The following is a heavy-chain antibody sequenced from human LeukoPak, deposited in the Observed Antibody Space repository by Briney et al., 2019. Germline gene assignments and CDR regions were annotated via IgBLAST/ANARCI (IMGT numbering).Heavy chain of an antibody. V-gene: IGHV4-39*07. CDR1: GGSISSSSYY. Sequence: SETLSLTCTVSGGSISSSSYYWGWIRQPPGKGLEWIGSIYYSGSTYYNPSLKSRVTISVDTSKNQFSLKLSSVTAADTAVYYCARVIVAVEDFDYWGQGTLVTVSS. CDR3: ARVIVAVEDFDY. D-gene: IGHD2-15*01. CDR2: IYYSGST. J-gene: IGHJ4*02.